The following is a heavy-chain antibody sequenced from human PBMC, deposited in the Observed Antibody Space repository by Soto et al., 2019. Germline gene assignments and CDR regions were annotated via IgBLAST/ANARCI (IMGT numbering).Heavy chain of an antibody. V-gene: IGHV4-59*01. CDR3: ARERSLTMVRGVVTIMDY. CDR1: GGSISSYY. D-gene: IGHD3-10*01. Sequence: QVQLQESGPGLVKPSETLSLTCTVSGGSISSYYWSWIRQPPGKGLEWIGYIYYSGSTDYNPSLKRRVTMSVDTSKNQFSLKLSSVTAADTAVYSCARERSLTMVRGVVTIMDYWGQGTLVTVSS. CDR2: IYYSGST. J-gene: IGHJ4*02.